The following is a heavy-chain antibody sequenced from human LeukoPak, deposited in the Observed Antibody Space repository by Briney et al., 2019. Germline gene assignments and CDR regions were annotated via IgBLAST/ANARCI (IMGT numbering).Heavy chain of an antibody. CDR1: GFTFSNYA. CDR2: ISGSGGST. D-gene: IGHD2-15*01. Sequence: GSLRLSCAASGFTFSNYAMTWVRQAPGKGLEWVSAISGSGGSTYYADSVKGRFTISRDYSKDTLYLQMNSLRAEDTAVYYCARSEGCWYSPVHYWGQGTLVTVSS. CDR3: ARSEGCWYSPVHY. V-gene: IGHV3-23*01. J-gene: IGHJ4*02.